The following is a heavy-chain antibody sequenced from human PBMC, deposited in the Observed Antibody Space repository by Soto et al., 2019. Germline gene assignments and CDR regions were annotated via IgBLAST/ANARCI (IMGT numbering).Heavy chain of an antibody. CDR1: GFTFSSYA. Sequence: EVQLLESGGGLVQPGGSLRLSCAASGFTFSSYAMSWVRQAPGKGLEWVSAISGSGGSTYYADSVKGRFTISRDNSKNTLYLQMNSLRAEDTAVYYCAKSRFLEWFSLSMGLDAFDIWGQGTMVTVSS. CDR2: ISGSGGST. V-gene: IGHV3-23*01. CDR3: AKSRFLEWFSLSMGLDAFDI. D-gene: IGHD3-3*01. J-gene: IGHJ3*02.